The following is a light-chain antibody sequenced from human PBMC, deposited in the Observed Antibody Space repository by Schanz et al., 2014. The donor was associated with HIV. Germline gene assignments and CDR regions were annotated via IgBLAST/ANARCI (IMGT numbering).Light chain of an antibody. CDR1: SSDIGANNY. J-gene: IGLJ3*02. CDR2: DVS. CDR3: CSYTTSTTRV. Sequence: QSALTQPASVSGSPGQSITISCTGTSSDIGANNYVSWYQQHPGKAPKLMIFDVSNRPSGVSNRFSGSKSGNTASLTISGLQPDDEADYYCCSYTTSTTRVFGGGTKVTVL. V-gene: IGLV2-14*03.